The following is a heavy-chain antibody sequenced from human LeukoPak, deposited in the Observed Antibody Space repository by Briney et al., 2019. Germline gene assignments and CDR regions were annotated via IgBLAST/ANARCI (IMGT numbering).Heavy chain of an antibody. D-gene: IGHD6-19*01. CDR3: ARGRIAVAGTGDY. CDR1: GYTFTGYY. V-gene: IGHV1-2*02. CDR2: INPNSGGT. Sequence: ASVKVSCKASGYTFTGYYMHWVRQAPGQGLEWMGWINPNSGGTNYAQKFQGRVTMTTDTSTSTAYMELRSLRSDDTAVYYCARGRIAVAGTGDYWGQGTLVTVSS. J-gene: IGHJ4*02.